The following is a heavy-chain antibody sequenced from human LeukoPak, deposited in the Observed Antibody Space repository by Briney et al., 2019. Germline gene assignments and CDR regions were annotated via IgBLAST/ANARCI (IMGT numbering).Heavy chain of an antibody. CDR1: GFTFSSYG. CDR3: ARVGVLLTPDY. V-gene: IGHV3-30*19. Sequence: PGRSLRLSCAASGFTFSSYGMHWVRQAPGKGLEWVAVISYDGSNKYYADSVKGRFTISRDNSKNTLYLQMNSLRAEDTAVYYCARVGVLLTPDYWGQGTLVTVSS. CDR2: ISYDGSNK. J-gene: IGHJ4*02. D-gene: IGHD3-10*01.